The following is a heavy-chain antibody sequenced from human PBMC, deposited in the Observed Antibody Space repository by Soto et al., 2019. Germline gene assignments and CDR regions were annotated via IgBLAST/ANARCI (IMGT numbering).Heavy chain of an antibody. D-gene: IGHD6-13*01. J-gene: IGHJ5*02. CDR2: ISGSGGST. Sequence: GGSLRLSCAASGFSFSSYAMSWVRQAPGKGLEWVSAISGSGGSTYYADSVKGRFTISRDNSKNTLYLQMNSLRAEDTAVYYCARHSSSWNDRNWFDPWGQGTLVTVSS. CDR1: GFSFSSYA. CDR3: ARHSSSWNDRNWFDP. V-gene: IGHV3-23*01.